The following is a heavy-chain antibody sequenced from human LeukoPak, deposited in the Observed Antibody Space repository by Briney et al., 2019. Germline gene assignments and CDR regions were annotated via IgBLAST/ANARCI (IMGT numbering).Heavy chain of an antibody. V-gene: IGHV1-2*02. Sequence: ASVKVSCKASGYTFTGYYMHWVRQAPGQGLEWMGWINPNSGGTNYAQKFQGRVTMTRDTSISTAYMELSRLRSDDTAVYYCARDSLDYYDSSGCYYEGEEFDYWGQGTLVTVSS. D-gene: IGHD3-22*01. CDR3: ARDSLDYYDSSGCYYEGEEFDY. CDR1: GYTFTGYY. J-gene: IGHJ4*02. CDR2: INPNSGGT.